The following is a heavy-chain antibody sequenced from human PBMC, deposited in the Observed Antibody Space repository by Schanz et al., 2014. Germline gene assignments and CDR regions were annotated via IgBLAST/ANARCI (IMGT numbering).Heavy chain of an antibody. D-gene: IGHD1-1*01. CDR2: ISGSGGST. Sequence: EVQLLESGGTVVQPGGSLRVSCAASGFVFRTFAMYWVRQASGKGLEWVSGISGSGGSTYDADSVKGRFTISRDKSKNTLYLQMKSLRVEDTAVYYCVKDPDKYNWNDVEGMDVWGPGTTVTVSS. CDR3: VKDPDKYNWNDVEGMDV. V-gene: IGHV3-23*01. J-gene: IGHJ6*01. CDR1: GFVFRTFA.